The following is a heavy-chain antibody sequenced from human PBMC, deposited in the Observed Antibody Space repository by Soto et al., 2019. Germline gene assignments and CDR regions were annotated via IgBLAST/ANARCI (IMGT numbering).Heavy chain of an antibody. J-gene: IGHJ4*02. CDR3: AIGHDGYKSTGAFDY. CDR2: ISHSGST. CDR1: GGSICGYY. V-gene: IGHV4-34*01. D-gene: IGHD5-12*01. Sequence: SVTLSLTCAVCGGSICGYYWSWIHQPPGKGLEWIGEISHSGSTYYNPSLKSRVTISVDTSKNQFSLKLSSVTAADTAVYYCAIGHDGYKSTGAFDYWGEGNLVPVSS.